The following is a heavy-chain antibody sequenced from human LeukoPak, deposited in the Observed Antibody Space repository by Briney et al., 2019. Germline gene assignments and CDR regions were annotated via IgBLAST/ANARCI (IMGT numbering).Heavy chain of an antibody. CDR2: INAGNGNT. D-gene: IGHD1-1*01. V-gene: IGHV1-3*01. Sequence: ASVKVSCKASGYSFTNYGFSWVRQAPGQRLEWMGWINAGNGNTKYSQKLQGRVTITRDTSASTAYMELSSLRSEDTAVYYCARANWNRNWFDPWGQGTLVTVSS. CDR1: GYSFTNYG. J-gene: IGHJ5*02. CDR3: ARANWNRNWFDP.